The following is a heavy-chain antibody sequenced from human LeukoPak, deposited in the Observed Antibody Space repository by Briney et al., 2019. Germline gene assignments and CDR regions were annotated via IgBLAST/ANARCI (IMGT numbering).Heavy chain of an antibody. D-gene: IGHD3-3*01. CDR3: ARYYDFWSGYFYFDY. V-gene: IGHV1-18*01. J-gene: IGHJ4*02. Sequence: ASVKVSCKASGYTFTSCGISWVRQAPGQGLEWMGWISAYNGNTNYAQKLQGRVTMTTDTSTSAAYMELRSLRSDDTAVYYCARYYDFWSGYFYFDYWGQGTLVTVSS. CDR1: GYTFTSCG. CDR2: ISAYNGNT.